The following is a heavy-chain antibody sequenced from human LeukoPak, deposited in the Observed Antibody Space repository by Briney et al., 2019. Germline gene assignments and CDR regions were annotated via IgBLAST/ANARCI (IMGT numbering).Heavy chain of an antibody. D-gene: IGHD3-10*01. Sequence: SETLSLTCTVSYDSINTYYWSWIWQPAGKGLEWIGRLYTSGTTNYNPSLKSRISMSIDTSKKLFSMTLSSVTAADTAVYYCARGYSSGSLVYMDVWGKGTTVIVSS. CDR3: ARGYSSGSLVYMDV. V-gene: IGHV4-4*07. J-gene: IGHJ6*03. CDR2: LYTSGTT. CDR1: YDSINTYY.